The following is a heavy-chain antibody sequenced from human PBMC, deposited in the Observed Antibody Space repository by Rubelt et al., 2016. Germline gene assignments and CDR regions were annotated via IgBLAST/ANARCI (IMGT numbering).Heavy chain of an antibody. D-gene: IGHD3-22*01. V-gene: IGHV1-69*04. CDR2: IIPILGIA. CDR1: GYTFTSYA. CDR3: ARTITYYYDSSGIDFDY. Sequence: SSVKVSCKASGYTFTSYAISWVRQAPGQGLEWMGRIIPILGIANYAQKFQGRVTITADKSTSTAYMELSSLRSEDTAVYYCARTITYYYDSSGIDFDYWGQGTLVTVSS. J-gene: IGHJ4*02.